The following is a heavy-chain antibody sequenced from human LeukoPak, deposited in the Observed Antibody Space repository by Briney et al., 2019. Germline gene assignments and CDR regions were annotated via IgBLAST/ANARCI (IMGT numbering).Heavy chain of an antibody. CDR1: GYTFTSYG. J-gene: IGHJ3*02. V-gene: IGHV1-18*01. CDR3: ATDVTATSSDALDI. D-gene: IGHD2-21*02. CDR2: ISAYNGNT. Sequence: ASVKVSRKASGYTFTSYGISWVRQAPGQGLEWMGWISAYNGNTNYAQKFQGRVTMTEDTSTDTAYMELSSLRSEDTAVYYCATDVTATSSDALDIWGQGTMVTVSS.